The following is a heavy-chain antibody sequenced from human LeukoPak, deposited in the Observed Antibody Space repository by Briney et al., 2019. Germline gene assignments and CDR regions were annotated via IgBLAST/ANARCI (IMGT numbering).Heavy chain of an antibody. CDR1: GFSFDSYT. V-gene: IGHV3-30*04. Sequence: GRSLRPSCAASGFSFDSYTMHWVRQAPGKGPEWVAAISHDGRNKYYADSVKGRFTISRDNFENVLYLQLNSLRDEDTAVYHCARESCSSNSCYFDHWGQGTLVTVSS. CDR3: ARESCSSNSCYFDH. CDR2: ISHDGRNK. D-gene: IGHD2-2*01. J-gene: IGHJ4*02.